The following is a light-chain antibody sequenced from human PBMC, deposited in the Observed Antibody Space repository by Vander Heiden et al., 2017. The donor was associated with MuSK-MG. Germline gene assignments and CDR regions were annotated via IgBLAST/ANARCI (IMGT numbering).Light chain of an antibody. V-gene: IGKV3-20*01. CDR2: GAS. CDR1: QSVSSSY. J-gene: IGKJ2*01. Sequence: DIVLTQSPDTLSLSPGERATLSCRASQSVSSSYLAWYQQKPGQAPRLLIYGASSRATGIPDRFSGSGSGKDFTLTISRLEPEDFAVYYCQQYGSSPGTFGQGNKSGDQT. CDR3: QQYGSSPGT.